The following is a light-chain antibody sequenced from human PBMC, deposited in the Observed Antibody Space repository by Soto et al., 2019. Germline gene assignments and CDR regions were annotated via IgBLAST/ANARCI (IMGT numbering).Light chain of an antibody. CDR1: SSDVGGYNF. Sequence: QSALTQPASVSGGPGQSITISCTGTSSDVGGYNFVSWYQQHPGKAPKLMISGVTNRPAGVSNRFSGSKSGKTASLTITGLQAEDEADYYCSSYTPSSTWVFGGGTQLPVL. J-gene: IGLJ3*02. CDR3: SSYTPSSTWV. V-gene: IGLV2-14*01. CDR2: GVT.